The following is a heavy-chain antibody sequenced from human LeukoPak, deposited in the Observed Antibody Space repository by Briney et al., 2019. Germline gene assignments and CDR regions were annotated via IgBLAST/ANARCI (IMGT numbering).Heavy chain of an antibody. D-gene: IGHD2-2*01. CDR3: ARDLRYCSSTSCSYYFDY. CDR1: GFTFSSYA. CDR2: ISYDGSNK. V-gene: IGHV3-30-3*01. Sequence: GGSLRLSCAVSGFTFSSYAMHWVRQAPGKGLEWVAVISYDGSNKYYADSVEGRFTISRDNAKNSLYLQMNSLRAEDTAVYYCARDLRYCSSTSCSYYFDYWGQGTLVTVSS. J-gene: IGHJ4*02.